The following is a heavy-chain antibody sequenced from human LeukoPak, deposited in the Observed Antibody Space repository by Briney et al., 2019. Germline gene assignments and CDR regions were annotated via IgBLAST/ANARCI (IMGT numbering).Heavy chain of an antibody. CDR2: IYYSGST. D-gene: IGHD3-3*02. CDR1: GGSISSSSYY. CDR3: ARQPKSHFWSGYYTFFFDY. J-gene: IGHJ4*02. Sequence: PSETLSLTCTVSGGSISSSSYYWGWIRQPPGKGLEWIGSIYYSGSTYYNPSLKSRVTISVDTSKNQFSLKLSSVTAADTAVYYCARQPKSHFWSGYYTFFFDYWGQGTLATVSS. V-gene: IGHV4-39*01.